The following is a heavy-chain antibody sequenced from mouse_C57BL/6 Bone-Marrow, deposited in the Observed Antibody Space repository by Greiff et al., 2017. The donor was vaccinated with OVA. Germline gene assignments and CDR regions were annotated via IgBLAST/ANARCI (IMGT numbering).Heavy chain of an antibody. CDR3: ARDRDDPDMGY. J-gene: IGHJ4*01. D-gene: IGHD2-3*01. CDR1: GYTFTSYW. Sequence: QVQLKQPGAELVKPGASVKLSCKASGYTFTSYWMQWVKQRPGQGLEWIGEIDPSDSYTNYNQKFKGKATLTVDTSSSTAYMQLSSLTSEDSAVYYCARDRDDPDMGYWGQGTSVTVSS. V-gene: IGHV1-50*01. CDR2: IDPSDSYT.